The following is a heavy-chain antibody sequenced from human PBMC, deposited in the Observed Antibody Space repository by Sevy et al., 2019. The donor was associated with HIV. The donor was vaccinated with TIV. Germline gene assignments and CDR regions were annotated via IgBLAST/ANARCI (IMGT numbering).Heavy chain of an antibody. CDR3: AKDPILVEGYSSPSWFYFDY. Sequence: GGSLRLSCAASGFAFSSYGMHWVRQAPGKGLEWVAVISYDGSNKYYVDSVKGRFTISRDNSKNTLYLQMNSLRAEDTAVYYCAKDPILVEGYSSPSWFYFDYWGQGTLVTVSS. V-gene: IGHV3-30*18. CDR1: GFAFSSYG. CDR2: ISYDGSNK. D-gene: IGHD6-13*01. J-gene: IGHJ4*02.